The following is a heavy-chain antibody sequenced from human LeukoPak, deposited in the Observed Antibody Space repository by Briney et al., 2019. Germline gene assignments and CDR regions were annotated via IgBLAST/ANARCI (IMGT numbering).Heavy chain of an antibody. CDR2: INTNSRTT. J-gene: IGHJ4*02. D-gene: IGHD1-26*01. CDR3: ARDVPTIVGTLDC. Sequence: PGGSLRLSCAASGFTFSSYSMNWVRQAPGKGLEWLSYINTNSRTTNYAGSVEGRFTISRDNVRNPLYLHMNNLRVEDTAIYYCARDVPTIVGTLDCWGQGTLVSVSS. CDR1: GFTFSSYS. V-gene: IGHV3-48*04.